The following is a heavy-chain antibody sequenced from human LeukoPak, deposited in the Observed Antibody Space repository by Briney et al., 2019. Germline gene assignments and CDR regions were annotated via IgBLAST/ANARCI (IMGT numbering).Heavy chain of an antibody. CDR1: GYTFTSYY. Sequence: ASVKVSCKASGYTFTSYYMHWVRQAPGQGLEWMGWINPNSGGTNYAQKFQGWVTMTRDTSISTAYMELSRLRSDDTAVYYCARMGAAAGTGGVFDYWGQGTLVTVSS. J-gene: IGHJ4*02. CDR2: INPNSGGT. D-gene: IGHD6-13*01. V-gene: IGHV1-2*04. CDR3: ARMGAAAGTGGVFDY.